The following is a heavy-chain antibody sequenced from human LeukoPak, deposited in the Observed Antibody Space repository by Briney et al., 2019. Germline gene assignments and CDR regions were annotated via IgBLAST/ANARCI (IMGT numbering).Heavy chain of an antibody. CDR3: ARSIYYCSGGSCYT. J-gene: IGHJ5*02. CDR2: ISYSGSA. Sequence: SETLSLTCTVSGGSISSGGYHWGWIRQPPGKGLEWIASISYSGSADYNPSLKSRVTISVDTSQSHFSLKLSSVTAADTAVYYCARSIYYCSGGSCYTWGQGTLVTVSS. V-gene: IGHV4-39*02. CDR1: GGSISSGGYH. D-gene: IGHD2-15*01.